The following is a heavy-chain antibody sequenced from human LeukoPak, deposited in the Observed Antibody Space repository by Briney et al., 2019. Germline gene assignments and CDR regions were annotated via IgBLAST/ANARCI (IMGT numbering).Heavy chain of an antibody. V-gene: IGHV1-69*04. CDR1: GGTFSSYA. Sequence: SVKVSCKASGGTFSSYAISWVRQAPGQGLEWMGRIIPIFGIAYYAQKFQGRVTITADKSTSTAYMELSSLRSEDTAVYYCARVDAGYCSSTSCPPVYWGQGTLVTVSS. CDR2: IIPIFGIA. D-gene: IGHD2-2*01. CDR3: ARVDAGYCSSTSCPPVY. J-gene: IGHJ4*02.